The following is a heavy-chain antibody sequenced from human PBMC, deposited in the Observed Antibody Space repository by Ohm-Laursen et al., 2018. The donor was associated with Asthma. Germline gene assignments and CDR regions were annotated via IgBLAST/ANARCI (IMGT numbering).Heavy chain of an antibody. CDR2: IYYIGST. Sequence: TLSLTWTVSGDSISSGNNYWSWIRQHPGGGLEWIAYIYYIGSTFYNPSLESRATISRDTSRNQFSLKLTSVTAADTAVYYCAREVDTPTDTDAFDIWGQGTMVTVSS. D-gene: IGHD5-18*01. V-gene: IGHV4-31*02. CDR1: GDSISSGNNY. CDR3: AREVDTPTDTDAFDI. J-gene: IGHJ3*02.